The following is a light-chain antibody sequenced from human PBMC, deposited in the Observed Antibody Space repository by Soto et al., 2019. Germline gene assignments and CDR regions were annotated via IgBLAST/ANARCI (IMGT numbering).Light chain of an antibody. CDR1: QSISNW. V-gene: IGKV1-5*03. CDR2: RAS. Sequence: DIQMTQSPSTLSASVGDRVTITCRASQSISNWLAWYQQKPGNAPKLLIYRASSLESGVPSRFSGSGSGTEFTLTISSLQPDDFAIYYCQQYDSYSRYTFGQGTKLEIQ. J-gene: IGKJ2*01. CDR3: QQYDSYSRYT.